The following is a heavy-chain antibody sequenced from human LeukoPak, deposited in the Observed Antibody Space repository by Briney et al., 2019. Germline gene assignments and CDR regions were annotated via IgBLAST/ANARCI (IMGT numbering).Heavy chain of an antibody. CDR2: IYHSGST. J-gene: IGHJ4*02. D-gene: IGHD3-22*01. CDR1: GYSISSGHY. CDR3: ARGRGYRFDY. V-gene: IGHV4-38-2*02. Sequence: SETLSLTCTVSGYSISSGHYWGWIRQPPGKGLEWIGSIYHSGSTYYNPSLKSRVTISVDTSKNQFSLKLSSVTAADTAVYYCARGRGYRFDYWGQGTLVTVSS.